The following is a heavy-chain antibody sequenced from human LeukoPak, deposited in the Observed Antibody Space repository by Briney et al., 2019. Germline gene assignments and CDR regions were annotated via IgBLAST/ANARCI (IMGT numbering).Heavy chain of an antibody. CDR1: GFTFSRYS. CDR2: ISSNGGST. V-gene: IGHV3-64*01. CDR3: AKDWGSMVRGVKAFDI. Sequence: GGSLRLSCAASGFTFSRYSMHWVRQAPGKGLEYVSAISSNGGSTYYANSVKGRFTISRDNSKNTLYLQMNSLRAEDTAVYYCAKDWGSMVRGVKAFDIWGQGTMVTVSS. J-gene: IGHJ3*02. D-gene: IGHD3-10*01.